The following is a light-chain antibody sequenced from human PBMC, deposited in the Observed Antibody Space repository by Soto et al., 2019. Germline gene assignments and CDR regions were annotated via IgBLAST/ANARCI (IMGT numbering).Light chain of an antibody. Sequence: QSALTQPPSASGSPGQSVTISCAGSSSDIGASNSVSWYQQHPGKAPKLLISEVTKRPSGVPDRFSGSKSGNTASLTVSGLQADDEADYSCGSKAGSNKHVVFGGGTKLTVL. CDR2: EVT. J-gene: IGLJ2*01. V-gene: IGLV2-8*01. CDR1: SSDIGASNS. CDR3: GSKAGSNKHVV.